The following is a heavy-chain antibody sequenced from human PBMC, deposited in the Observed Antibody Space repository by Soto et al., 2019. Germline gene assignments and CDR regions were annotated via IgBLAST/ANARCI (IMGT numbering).Heavy chain of an antibody. V-gene: IGHV3-23*01. Sequence: EVQLLESGGGLVQPGGSLRLSCAAYGFTFSNYAMSWVRQTLGKRMDWVSTIRGGGGSTYYPDSVKGRFTISRANSKDQVYLDMNCLRAEEKAIYYCAKERRGRGADYWGQGDLVTVTS. CDR1: GFTFSNYA. J-gene: IGHJ4*02. CDR3: AKERRGRGADY. CDR2: IRGGGGST.